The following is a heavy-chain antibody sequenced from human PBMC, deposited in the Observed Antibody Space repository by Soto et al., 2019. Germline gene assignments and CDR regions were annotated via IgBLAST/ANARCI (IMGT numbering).Heavy chain of an antibody. V-gene: IGHV1-18*01. D-gene: IGHD3-10*01. Sequence: GASVKVSCKASGYTFTSNGISWVRQAPGQGLEWMGWISAYNGNTNYAQKLQGRVTMTTDTSTSTAYMELRSLRSDDTAVYYCARDLVSGHLRGPSFDIWGQGTMVTVSS. J-gene: IGHJ3*02. CDR3: ARDLVSGHLRGPSFDI. CDR1: GYTFTSNG. CDR2: ISAYNGNT.